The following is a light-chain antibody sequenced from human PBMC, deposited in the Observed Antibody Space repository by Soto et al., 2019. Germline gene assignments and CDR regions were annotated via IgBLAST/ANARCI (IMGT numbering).Light chain of an antibody. J-gene: IGKJ1*01. CDR1: QDVGKW. Sequence: DIQITQSPPSVSASVGDRVTITCRASQDVGKWLAWYQQKPGKAPTLLIHGASSLQSGVPPRYSGSGYGTDFTLTISSLQSEDFAVYYCQQYNNWHPWTFGQGTKVDIK. CDR2: GAS. V-gene: IGKV1-12*01. CDR3: QQYNNWHPWT.